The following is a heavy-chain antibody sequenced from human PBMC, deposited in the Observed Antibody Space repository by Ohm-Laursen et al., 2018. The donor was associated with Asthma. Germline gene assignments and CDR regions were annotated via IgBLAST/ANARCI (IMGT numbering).Heavy chain of an antibody. D-gene: IGHD2-15*01. CDR2: ISTASSFI. CDR3: ARDRVVAATQRGRGMDV. CDR1: GYTFSRYS. Sequence: SLRLSCTATGYTFSRYSIHWVRQIPGKGLEWVASISTASSFIYYADSVRGRFTTSRDNARNSVYLQMNSLRAEDTAVYYCARDRVVAATQRGRGMDVWGQGTTVTVSS. J-gene: IGHJ6*02. V-gene: IGHV3-21*01.